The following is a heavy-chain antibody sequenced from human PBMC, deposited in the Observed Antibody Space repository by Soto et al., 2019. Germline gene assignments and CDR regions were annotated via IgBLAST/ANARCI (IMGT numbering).Heavy chain of an antibody. CDR3: ARQGIDGHNSFTWLDP. CDR1: GGSISTRSYY. J-gene: IGHJ5*02. D-gene: IGHD2-21*01. V-gene: IGHV4-39*01. Sequence: SETLSLTCKVSGGSISTRSYYWGWIRQPPGKGLEWIGSFYDSGYIYYNPSLKSRVTIFVDTSKNQLSLKLTSVTDADTAVYYCARQGIDGHNSFTWLDPWGQGTRVTVSS. CDR2: FYDSGYI.